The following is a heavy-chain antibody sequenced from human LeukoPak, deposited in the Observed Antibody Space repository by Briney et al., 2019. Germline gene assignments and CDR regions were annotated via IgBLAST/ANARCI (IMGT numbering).Heavy chain of an antibody. CDR3: ARVEWERAFDI. V-gene: IGHV4-34*01. CDR1: GGSITTTDSY. CDR2: INHSGST. D-gene: IGHD1-26*01. J-gene: IGHJ3*02. Sequence: SETLSLTCTVSGGSITTTDSYWAWIRQPPGKGLEWIGEINHSGSTNYNPSLKSRVTISVDTSKNQFSLKLSSVTAADTAVYYCARVEWERAFDIWGQGTMVTVSS.